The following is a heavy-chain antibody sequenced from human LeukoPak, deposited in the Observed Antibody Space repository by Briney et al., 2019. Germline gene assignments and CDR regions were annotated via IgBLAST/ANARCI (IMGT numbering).Heavy chain of an antibody. Sequence: GGSLRLSCAASGFTFSSYEMNWVRQAPGKGLEWVSYISSSGSTIYYADSVKGRFTISRDNAKNSLYLQMNSLRAEDTAVYYCAREMVVTTNDYWGQGTLVTVSS. CDR2: ISSSGSTI. CDR1: GFTFSSYE. V-gene: IGHV3-48*03. J-gene: IGHJ4*02. D-gene: IGHD2-21*02. CDR3: AREMVVTTNDY.